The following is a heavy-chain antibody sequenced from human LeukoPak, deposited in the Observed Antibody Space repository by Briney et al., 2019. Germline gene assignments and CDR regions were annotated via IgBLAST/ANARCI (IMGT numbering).Heavy chain of an antibody. J-gene: IGHJ3*02. CDR2: IYYSGST. CDR3: ARLAQQLVRGAFDI. D-gene: IGHD6-13*01. Sequence: PSETLSLTCTVSGGSISSYYWSWIRQPPGKGLEWIGYIYYSGSTNYNPSLKSRVTISVDTSKNQFSLKLSSVTAADTAVYYCARLAQQLVRGAFDIWGQGTMVTVSS. V-gene: IGHV4-59*12. CDR1: GGSISSYY.